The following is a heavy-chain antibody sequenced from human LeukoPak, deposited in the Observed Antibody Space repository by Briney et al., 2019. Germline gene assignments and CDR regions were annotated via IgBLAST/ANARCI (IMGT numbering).Heavy chain of an antibody. D-gene: IGHD3-10*01. CDR2: ISSSGGST. CDR1: GFTFSSYA. V-gene: IGHV3-23*01. J-gene: IGHJ3*02. CDR3: AKDWRGPDAFDI. Sequence: GGSLRLSCAASGFTFSSYAMSWVRQAPGKGLEWVSVISSSGGSTYYADSVKGRFTISRDNSKKTLYLQMNSLRAEDTAVYYCAKDWRGPDAFDIWGQGTMVTVSS.